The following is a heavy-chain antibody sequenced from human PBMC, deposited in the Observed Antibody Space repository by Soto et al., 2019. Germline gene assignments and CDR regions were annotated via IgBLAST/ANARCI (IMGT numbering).Heavy chain of an antibody. CDR1: GGSFSGYY. D-gene: IGHD6-6*01. J-gene: IGHJ5*02. CDR2: INHSGST. CDR3: EREEAARWFDP. Sequence: SETLSLTCAVYGGSFSGYYWSWIRQPPGKGLEWIGEINHSGSTNYNPSLKSRVTISVDTSKNQFSLKLSSVTAADTAVYYCEREEAARWFDPWGQGTLVTVYS. V-gene: IGHV4-34*01.